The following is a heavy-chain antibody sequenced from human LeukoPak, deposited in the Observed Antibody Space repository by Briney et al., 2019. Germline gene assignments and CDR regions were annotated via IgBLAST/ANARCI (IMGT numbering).Heavy chain of an antibody. Sequence: SETLSLTCTVSGGSISSGGYYWSWIRQHPGKGLEWIGYIYYSGSTYYNPSLKSRVTISVDTSKNQFSLKLSSVTAADPAVYYCARAGGAGTTEYFDYWGQGTLVTVSS. CDR3: ARAGGAGTTEYFDY. CDR1: GGSISSGGYY. V-gene: IGHV4-31*03. CDR2: IYYSGST. J-gene: IGHJ4*02. D-gene: IGHD1-1*01.